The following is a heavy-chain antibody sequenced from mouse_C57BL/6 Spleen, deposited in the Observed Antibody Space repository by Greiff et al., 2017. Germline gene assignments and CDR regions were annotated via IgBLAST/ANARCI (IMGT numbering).Heavy chain of an antibody. CDR1: GFTFSSYA. CDR2: ISSGGDYI. D-gene: IGHD1-1*01. J-gene: IGHJ1*03. V-gene: IGHV5-9-1*02. CDR3: TRQHYYGSSYWYFDV. Sequence: EVKVVESGEGLVKPGGSLKLSCAASGFTFSSYAMSWVRQTPEKRLEWVAYISSGGDYIYYADTVKGRFTISRDNARNTLYLQMSSLKSEDTAMYYCTRQHYYGSSYWYFDVWGTGTTVTVSS.